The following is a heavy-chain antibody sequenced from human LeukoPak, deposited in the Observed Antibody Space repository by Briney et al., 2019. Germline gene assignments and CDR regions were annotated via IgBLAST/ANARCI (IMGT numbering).Heavy chain of an antibody. CDR2: IGSSGGYI. V-gene: IGHV3-21*01. D-gene: IGHD4-23*01. CDR3: ARGRGADYGGNSGYFDY. Sequence: ESLRLSCAASGFSIKTYSMTWVRQAPGKGLEWVSTIGSSGGYIYYADSVKGRFTISRDTAKNSLYLQMNSLRAEDTAVYYCARGRGADYGGNSGYFDYWGQGTLVTVSS. J-gene: IGHJ4*02. CDR1: GFSIKTYS.